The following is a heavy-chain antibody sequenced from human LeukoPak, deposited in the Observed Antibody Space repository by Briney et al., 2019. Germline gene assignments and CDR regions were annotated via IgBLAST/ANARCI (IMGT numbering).Heavy chain of an antibody. Sequence: GGSLRLTCAASGFTFSSYAMSWVRQAPGKGLEWVSSVSGSGGSTYYADSVKGRFTISRDNSKSTLFLQMNSLRAEDTAVYYCAKSSYYDSSGYYREYYFDYWGQGTLVTVSS. CDR1: GFTFSSYA. J-gene: IGHJ4*02. D-gene: IGHD3-22*01. CDR2: VSGSGGST. V-gene: IGHV3-23*01. CDR3: AKSSYYDSSGYYREYYFDY.